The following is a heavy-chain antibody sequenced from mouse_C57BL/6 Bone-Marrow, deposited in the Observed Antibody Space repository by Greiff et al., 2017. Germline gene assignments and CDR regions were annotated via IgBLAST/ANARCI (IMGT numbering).Heavy chain of an antibody. Sequence: EVHLVESGGGLVQPGGSLKLSCAASGFTFSDYYMYWVRQTPEKRLEWVAYISNGGGSTYYPDTVKGRFTISRDNAKNTLYLQMSRLKSEDTAMYYCARLGYGSSYVDWYFDVWGTGTTVTVSS. D-gene: IGHD1-1*01. CDR2: ISNGGGST. CDR3: ARLGYGSSYVDWYFDV. J-gene: IGHJ1*03. CDR1: GFTFSDYY. V-gene: IGHV5-12*01.